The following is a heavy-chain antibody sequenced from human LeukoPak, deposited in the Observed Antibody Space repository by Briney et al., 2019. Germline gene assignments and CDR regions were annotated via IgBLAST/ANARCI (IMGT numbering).Heavy chain of an antibody. CDR1: GDSISSYY. D-gene: IGHD2-2*01. CDR3: ARGGRDCSSTSCYYYYYYGMDV. J-gene: IGHJ6*02. Sequence: SETLSLTCTVSGDSISSYYWSWIRQPPGKGLEWIGYIYYSGSTNYNPSLKSRVTISVDTSKNQFSLKLSSVTAADTAVYYCARGGRDCSSTSCYYYYYYGMDVWGQGTTVTVSS. V-gene: IGHV4-59*01. CDR2: IYYSGST.